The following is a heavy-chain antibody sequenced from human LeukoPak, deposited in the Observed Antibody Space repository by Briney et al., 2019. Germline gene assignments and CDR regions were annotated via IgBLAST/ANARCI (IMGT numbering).Heavy chain of an antibody. J-gene: IGHJ4*02. CDR1: GASITNYY. V-gene: IGHV4-59*01. Sequence: PSETLSLTCAVSGASITNYYWTWIRQPPGKGLEWIGYNFNSGSTNYNPSLKSRVTISLDRSKNQFSLKLSSVTGADTAIYYCVRDPYYGSGNSDHWGQGTLVTVSS. CDR2: NFNSGST. CDR3: VRDPYYGSGNSDH. D-gene: IGHD3-10*01.